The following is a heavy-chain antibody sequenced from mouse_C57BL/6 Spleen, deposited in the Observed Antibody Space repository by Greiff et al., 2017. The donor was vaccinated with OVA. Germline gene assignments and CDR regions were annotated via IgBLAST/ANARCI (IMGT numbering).Heavy chain of an antibody. CDR1: GYTFTEYT. J-gene: IGHJ3*01. V-gene: IGHV1-62-2*01. Sequence: QVQLQHSGAELVKPGASVKLSCKASGYTFTEYTLHWVKQRSGQGLEWIGWFYSGSGSIKYNEKVKDKATLTSDKSSSTVYLELSRLTSKDAAVYFCERQEGHGNSFAYWGQGTLVTVSA. D-gene: IGHD2-1*01. CDR3: ERQEGHGNSFAY. CDR2: FYSGSGSI.